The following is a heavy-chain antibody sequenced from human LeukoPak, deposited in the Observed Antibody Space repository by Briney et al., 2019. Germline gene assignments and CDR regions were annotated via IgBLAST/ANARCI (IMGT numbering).Heavy chain of an antibody. V-gene: IGHV4-39*07. Sequence: SETLSLTCTVSGGSISSSSYYWGWIRQPPGKGLEWIGSIYYSGSTNYNPSLKSRVTISVDTSKNQFSLKLSSLTAADTALYYCAGRGSSSGTFDIWGPGTFVTVSS. CDR1: GGSISSSSYY. CDR2: IYYSGST. J-gene: IGHJ3*02. CDR3: AGRGSSSGTFDI. D-gene: IGHD2-2*01.